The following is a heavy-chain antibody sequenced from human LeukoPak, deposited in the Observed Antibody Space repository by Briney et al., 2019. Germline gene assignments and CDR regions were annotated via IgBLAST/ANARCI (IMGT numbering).Heavy chain of an antibody. CDR1: GGSISSVGCS. CDR2: IYYSGST. V-gene: IGHV4-31*03. Sequence: SETLSLTRTVSGGSISSVGCSWSWIRQDPGKGLEWIGYIYYSGSTYYNPSLKSRVTISVDTSKNQFSLKLSSVTAADTAVYYCARAYHYDILTGYNWFDPWGQGTLVTVSS. J-gene: IGHJ5*02. D-gene: IGHD3-9*01. CDR3: ARAYHYDILTGYNWFDP.